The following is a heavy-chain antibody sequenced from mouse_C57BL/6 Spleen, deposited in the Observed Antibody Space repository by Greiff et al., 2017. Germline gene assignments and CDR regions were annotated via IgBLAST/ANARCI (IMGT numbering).Heavy chain of an antibody. CDR1: GYTFTSYG. CDR3: ARRDYGSTSPMDY. J-gene: IGHJ4*01. CDR2: IYPRSGNT. Sequence: VKLQESGAELARPGASVKLSCKASGYTFTSYGISWVKQRTGQGLEWIGEIYPRSGNTYYNEKFKGKATLTADKSSSTAYMELRSLTSEDSAVYFCARRDYGSTSPMDYWGQGTSVTVSS. D-gene: IGHD1-1*01. V-gene: IGHV1-81*01.